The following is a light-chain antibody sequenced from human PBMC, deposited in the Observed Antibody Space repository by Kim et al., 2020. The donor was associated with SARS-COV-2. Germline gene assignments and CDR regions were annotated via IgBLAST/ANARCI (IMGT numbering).Light chain of an antibody. CDR2: QDT. Sequence: VSPGQTASITCSGDKLEDKYVCWYQQKAGQSPVLLIYQDTKWPSGIPERFSGSNSGNTATLTISGTQAMDEADYYCQTWDSSSVIFGGGTQPTVL. CDR3: QTWDSSSVI. CDR1: KLEDKY. J-gene: IGLJ2*01. V-gene: IGLV3-1*01.